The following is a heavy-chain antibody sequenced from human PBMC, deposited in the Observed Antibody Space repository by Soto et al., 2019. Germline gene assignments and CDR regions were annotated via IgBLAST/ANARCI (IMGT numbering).Heavy chain of an antibody. CDR3: ARGMTPPGAPAWYYFDS. Sequence: QVQLQESGPGLMKPSETLSLTCTVSGASITGSSYWSWIRQPAGKGLEWIGRFSLSGTTSYNPSLRSRVTMSADVSNNQFSLRLTSVTAADTALYYCARGMTPPGAPAWYYFDSWGQGTLVTVSS. CDR1: GASITGSSY. D-gene: IGHD2-8*02. J-gene: IGHJ4*02. V-gene: IGHV4-4*07. CDR2: FSLSGTT.